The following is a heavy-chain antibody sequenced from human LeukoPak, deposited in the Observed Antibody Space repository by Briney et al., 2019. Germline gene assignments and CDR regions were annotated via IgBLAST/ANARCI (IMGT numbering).Heavy chain of an antibody. CDR3: VRDDYDFWSGYQRYFEF. V-gene: IGHV3-7*01. CDR1: GFTFSSYS. CDR2: INQDGSEK. Sequence: GGSLRLSCAASGFTFSSYSMNWVRQAPGKGLEWVANINQDGSEKYYVDSVEGRFTISRDSVKNPLYLQMTSVRADDTAMYYCVRDDYDFWSGYQRYFEFWGQGTLVTVSS. J-gene: IGHJ4*02. D-gene: IGHD3-3*01.